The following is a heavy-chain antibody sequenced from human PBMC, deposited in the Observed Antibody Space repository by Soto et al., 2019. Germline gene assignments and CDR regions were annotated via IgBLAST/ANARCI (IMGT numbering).Heavy chain of an antibody. J-gene: IGHJ4*02. CDR2: ISSNSGAI. CDR3: VKGTFSSSKVIFDY. V-gene: IGHV3-9*01. CDR1: GFIFEDYD. D-gene: IGHD6-6*01. Sequence: EVQLVESGGGLAQPGRSLRLSCVASGFIFEDYDMHWVRQVPGKGLEWVSSISSNSGAIKYGDSVKGRFTLSRDNAKYSMYLEMNSLRVEDTALYFCVKGTFSSSKVIFDYWGQGTLVTVSS.